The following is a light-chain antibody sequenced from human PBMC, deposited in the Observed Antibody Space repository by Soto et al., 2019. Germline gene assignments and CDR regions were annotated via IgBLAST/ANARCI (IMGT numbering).Light chain of an antibody. CDR1: SSDVGGYNY. Sequence: QAVVTQPASVSGSHGQSITISCTGTSSDVGGYNYVSWYQQHPGKAPKLMIYEVSNRPSGVSNRFSGSKSGNTASLTISGLQAEDEADYYCSSYTSSSTRVFGGGTKLTVL. CDR2: EVS. V-gene: IGLV2-14*01. CDR3: SSYTSSSTRV. J-gene: IGLJ3*02.